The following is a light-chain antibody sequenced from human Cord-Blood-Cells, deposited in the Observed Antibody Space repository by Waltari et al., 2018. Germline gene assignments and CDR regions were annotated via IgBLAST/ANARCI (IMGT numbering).Light chain of an antibody. J-gene: IGKJ1*01. V-gene: IGKV1-39*01. CDR2: AAS. CDR1: QSISSY. CDR3: QQSYSTLWT. Sequence: DIQMTQSPSSLSASVGVRVTITCRASQSISSYLNWYQQKPGKAPKLLIYAASSLQSGVPSRFSCSGSGTDFTLTISSLQPEDFATYYCQQSYSTLWTFGQGTKVEIK.